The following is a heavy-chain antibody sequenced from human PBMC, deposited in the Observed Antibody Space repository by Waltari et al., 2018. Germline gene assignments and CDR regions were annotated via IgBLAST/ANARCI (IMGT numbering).Heavy chain of an antibody. Sequence: EVQLVESGGVVVQPGGSLRLSCAASGFTFDDYTMSWVRQAPGKGLEWVSAISGSGGSTYYADSVKGRFTISRDNSKNTLYLQMNSLRAEDTAVYYCAKGANSGYDLYYFDYWGQGTLVTVSS. J-gene: IGHJ4*02. V-gene: IGHV3-23*04. CDR2: ISGSGGST. CDR1: GFTFDDYT. CDR3: AKGANSGYDLYYFDY. D-gene: IGHD5-12*01.